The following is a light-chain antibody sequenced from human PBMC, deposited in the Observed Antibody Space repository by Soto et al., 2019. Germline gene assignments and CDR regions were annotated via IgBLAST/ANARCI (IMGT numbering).Light chain of an antibody. CDR3: QHYNSYSEA. V-gene: IGKV1-39*01. CDR2: AAS. Sequence: IHVTQSPATLSASVPDRVTITCRASQSISSYLNWYQQKPGKAPKLLIYAASSLQSGVPSRFSGSGSGTDFTLTISNLQPEDFATYYCQHYNSYSEAFGQGTKVDIK. CDR1: QSISSY. J-gene: IGKJ1*01.